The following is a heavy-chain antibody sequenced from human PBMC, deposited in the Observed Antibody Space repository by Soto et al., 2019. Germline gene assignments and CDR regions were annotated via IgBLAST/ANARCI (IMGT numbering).Heavy chain of an antibody. CDR1: GFTFSSYG. J-gene: IGHJ4*02. CDR3: AKDKQLYSYGSFDY. Sequence: GGSLRLSCAASGFTFSSYGMHWVRQAPGKGLEWVAVISYDGSNKYYADSVKGRFTISRDNSKNTLYLQMNSLRAEDTAVYYCAKDKQLYSYGSFDYWGQGTLVTVSS. D-gene: IGHD5-18*01. CDR2: ISYDGSNK. V-gene: IGHV3-30*18.